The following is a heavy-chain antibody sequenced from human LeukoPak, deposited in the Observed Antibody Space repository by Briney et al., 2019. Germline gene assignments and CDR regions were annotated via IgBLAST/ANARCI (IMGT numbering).Heavy chain of an antibody. D-gene: IGHD3-3*01. CDR3: ARGRDYDFWSGPY. CDR1: GGSISSGGYY. CDR2: IYHSGST. Sequence: SETLSLTCTVSGGSISSGGYYWSWIRQPPGKGLEWIGYIYHSGSTYYNPSPKSRVTISVDRSKNQFSLKLSSVTAADTAVYYCARGRDYDFWSGPYWCQGTLVTVSS. V-gene: IGHV4-30-2*01. J-gene: IGHJ4*02.